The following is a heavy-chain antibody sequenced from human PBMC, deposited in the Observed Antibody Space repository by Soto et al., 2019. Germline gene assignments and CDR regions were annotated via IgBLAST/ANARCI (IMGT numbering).Heavy chain of an antibody. Sequence: ASVKVSCKASGYTFTSYGISWVRQAPGQGLEWMGWISAYNGNTNYAQKLQGRVTMTTDTSTSTAYMELRSLRSDDTAVYYCARATGAYYYDSSGSHGDYWGQGTLLTVSS. J-gene: IGHJ4*02. CDR3: ARATGAYYYDSSGSHGDY. V-gene: IGHV1-18*04. D-gene: IGHD3-22*01. CDR1: GYTFTSYG. CDR2: ISAYNGNT.